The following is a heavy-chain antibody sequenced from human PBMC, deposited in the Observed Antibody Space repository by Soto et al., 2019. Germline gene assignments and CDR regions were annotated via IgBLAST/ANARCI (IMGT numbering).Heavy chain of an antibody. V-gene: IGHV3-23*01. Sequence: PGRSLRLSCTASGFTFSNLAMSWVRQAPGKGLGGVSTFSSGSNTYYADSVKGRFTISRDNSKNTLYLQMNSLRAEDTAVYYCARMLYCSSTSCPSLDAFDIWGQGTMVTVSS. CDR3: ARMLYCSSTSCPSLDAFDI. CDR1: GFTFSNLA. J-gene: IGHJ3*02. D-gene: IGHD2-2*01. CDR2: FSSGSNT.